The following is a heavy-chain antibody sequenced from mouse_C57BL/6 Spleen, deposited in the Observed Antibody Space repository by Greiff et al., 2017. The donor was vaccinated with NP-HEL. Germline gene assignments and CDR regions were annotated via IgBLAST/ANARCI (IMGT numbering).Heavy chain of an antibody. CDR2: IIPNKGGT. D-gene: IGHD3-2*02. CDR3: ARELRPSWFAY. V-gene: IGHV1-26*01. J-gene: IGHJ3*01. CDR1: GYTFTDYY. Sequence: VQLQQSGPELFKPGASATISCKASGYTFTDYYLNWAKQSHGKSLEGIGVIIPNKGGTSSNQKFKGKGTVTVVKSSSTAYMELRSLTCEDSAVYYCARELRPSWFAYGGQGTLVTVAA.